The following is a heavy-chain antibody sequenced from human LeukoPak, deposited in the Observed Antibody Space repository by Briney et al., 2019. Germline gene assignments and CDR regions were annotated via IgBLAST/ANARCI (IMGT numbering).Heavy chain of an antibody. CDR2: INPNSGGT. Sequence: GASVKVSCKAAGYTFTAYYIHWVRQAPGQGLEWMGRINPNSGGTSYAQKFQGRVTMTRDTSISTAYMELSRLRSDDTVVYYCAIAGGGSHAFDIWGQGTMVTVSS. V-gene: IGHV1-2*05. J-gene: IGHJ3*02. CDR1: GYTFTAYY. CDR3: AIAGGGSHAFDI. D-gene: IGHD2-15*01.